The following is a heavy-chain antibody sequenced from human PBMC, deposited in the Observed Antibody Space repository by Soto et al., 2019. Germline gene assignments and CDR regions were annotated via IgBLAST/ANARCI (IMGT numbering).Heavy chain of an antibody. Sequence: EVQLLESGGGFVQPGGSLRLSCAASGFTFSSYAMSWVRQAPGKGLECVSGISGSGGSTYYADSVKGRFTISRDNSKNSLYLQMNSLRCEDTAVYYCGKGRAVSSSPPLGWFDPWGQGTLVTVSS. CDR2: ISGSGGST. D-gene: IGHD6-13*01. CDR3: GKGRAVSSSPPLGWFDP. V-gene: IGHV3-23*01. CDR1: GFTFSSYA. J-gene: IGHJ5*02.